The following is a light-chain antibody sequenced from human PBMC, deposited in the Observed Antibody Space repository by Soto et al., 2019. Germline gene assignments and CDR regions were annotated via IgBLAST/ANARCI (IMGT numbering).Light chain of an antibody. CDR2: GVS. J-gene: IGKJ1*01. CDR1: RSISSNY. Sequence: EIVLTQSPGTLSLSPGERATLSCRTSRSISSNYLAWYQQKPGQAPRRLIYGVSSRAAGIPDRFSGSGSGTDFTLTISRLEPEDYAVYYCQHYSSQTFGQGTKVDIK. V-gene: IGKV3-20*01. CDR3: QHYSSQT.